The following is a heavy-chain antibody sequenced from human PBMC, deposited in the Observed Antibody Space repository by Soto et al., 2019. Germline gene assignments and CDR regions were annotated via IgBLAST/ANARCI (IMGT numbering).Heavy chain of an antibody. D-gene: IGHD3-22*01. V-gene: IGHV3-7*03. CDR2: IKQDETEK. CDR1: GFTFSSYW. Sequence: VGSLRLSGAASGFTFSSYWMNWVRQAPGRGLEWVADIKQDETEKYYVDSVKGRFTISRDNAKNSLYLQMDSLRAEDTAVYYCARGDYFDRRFDYWGQGTLVTVSS. J-gene: IGHJ4*02. CDR3: ARGDYFDRRFDY.